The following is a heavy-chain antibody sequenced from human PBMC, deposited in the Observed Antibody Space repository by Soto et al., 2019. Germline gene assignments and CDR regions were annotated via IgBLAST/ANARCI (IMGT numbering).Heavy chain of an antibody. CDR2: INHSGST. J-gene: IGHJ5*02. D-gene: IGHD6-13*01. Sequence: QVQLQQWGAGLLKPSETLSLTCAVYGGSFSGYYWSWIRQPPGKGLEWIGEINHSGSTNYNPSLKSRVTISVDTSKNQFSLKLSSVTAADTAVYYCARGPKVYSSSWSTYNWFDPWGQGTLVTVSS. V-gene: IGHV4-34*01. CDR1: GGSFSGYY. CDR3: ARGPKVYSSSWSTYNWFDP.